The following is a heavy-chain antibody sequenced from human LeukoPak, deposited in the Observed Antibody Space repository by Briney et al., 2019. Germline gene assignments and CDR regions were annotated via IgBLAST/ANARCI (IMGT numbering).Heavy chain of an antibody. CDR3: ASSIAAAGMTLDFDY. J-gene: IGHJ4*02. D-gene: IGHD6-13*01. CDR1: GGSFSGYY. V-gene: IGHV4-34*01. CDR2: INHSGST. Sequence: SETLSLTCAVYGGSFSGYYWSWIRQPPGKGLEWIGEINHSGSTNYNPSLKSRVTISVDTSKNQSSLKLSSVTAADTAVYYCASSIAAAGMTLDFDYWGQGTLVTVSS.